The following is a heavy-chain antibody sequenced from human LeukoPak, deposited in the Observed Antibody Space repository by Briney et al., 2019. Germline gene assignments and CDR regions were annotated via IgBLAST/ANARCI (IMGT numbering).Heavy chain of an antibody. CDR2: IHHSGST. D-gene: IGHD3-10*01. CDR3: ARSPRGSGSYGSGNNWFDP. Sequence: SETLSLTCAVSGYSISSGYYWGWIRQPPGKGLEWIGNIHHSGSTYYNPSLKSRVTISVDTSKNQFSLKLNSVTAADTAVHYCARSPRGSGSYGSGNNWFDPWGQGTLVTASS. J-gene: IGHJ5*02. CDR1: GYSISSGYY. V-gene: IGHV4-38-2*01.